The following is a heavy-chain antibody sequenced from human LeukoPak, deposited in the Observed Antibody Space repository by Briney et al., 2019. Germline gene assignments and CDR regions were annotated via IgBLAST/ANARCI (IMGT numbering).Heavy chain of an antibody. D-gene: IGHD2-21*01. CDR2: INPNSGCT. CDR3: VRADRLHGGPYLIGP. CDR1: GYSFTDYY. Sequence: ASVKVTCKTSGYSFTDYYMHWVRQAPGQGLEWMGLINPNSGCTSSAQKFQGRVTMTRDTSINTVYMEVNWLTSDDTAIYYCVRADRLHGGPYLIGPWGQGTLVTVSS. V-gene: IGHV1-2*02. J-gene: IGHJ5*02.